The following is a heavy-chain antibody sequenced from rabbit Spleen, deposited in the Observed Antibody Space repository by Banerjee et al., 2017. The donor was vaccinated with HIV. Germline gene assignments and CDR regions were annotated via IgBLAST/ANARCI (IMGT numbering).Heavy chain of an antibody. D-gene: IGHD8-1*01. CDR3: ARDAGTSFSTYGMDL. V-gene: IGHV1S45*01. CDR2: TAGGRSTFT. J-gene: IGHJ6*01. CDR1: GFDFSRNYY. Sequence: QEQLKETGGGLVQPGGSLTLTCKASGFDFSRNYYMSWVRQAPGKGLEWIACTAGGRSTFTYYASWAKGRFTISKTSSTTVTLQMTSLTAADTATYFCARDAGTSFSTYGMDLWGQGTLVTVS.